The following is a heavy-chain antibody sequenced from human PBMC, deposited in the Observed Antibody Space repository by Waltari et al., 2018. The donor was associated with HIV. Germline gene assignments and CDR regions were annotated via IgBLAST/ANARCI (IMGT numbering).Heavy chain of an antibody. CDR1: RASFNDHS. J-gene: IGHJ6*02. Sequence: QVQLQQWGTGLLKPSGTLSRTCAVYRASFNDHSWAWFSRSPVTGLQWLGEINPSGTAVYTKSLQGRLTISRDASKNQFSLNLKSVTAADTAVYFCARTTLQWSLTNSDFWTGHPDHYSTLDAWGQGTTVFVSS. CDR3: ARTTLQWSLTNSDFWTGHPDHYSTLDA. CDR2: INPSGTA. V-gene: IGHV4-34*02. D-gene: IGHD3-3*01.